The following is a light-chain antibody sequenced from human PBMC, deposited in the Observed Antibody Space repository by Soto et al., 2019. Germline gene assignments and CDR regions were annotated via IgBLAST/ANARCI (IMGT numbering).Light chain of an antibody. CDR3: QQYNNWPLP. CDR1: QSVNNN. J-gene: IGKJ4*01. CDR2: GAS. Sequence: EIMMTQSPATLSVSPGERASLSCRASQSVNNNLAWYQQKPGHAPRLLIYGASTRATGIPARFSGSGSGTEFTLTISSLQSEDFAVYYCQQYNNWPLPFGGGSNVDIK. V-gene: IGKV3-15*01.